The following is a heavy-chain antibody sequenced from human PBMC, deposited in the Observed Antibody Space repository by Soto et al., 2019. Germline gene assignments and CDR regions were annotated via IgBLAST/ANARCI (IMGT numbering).Heavy chain of an antibody. J-gene: IGHJ4*02. Sequence: GSVEVSFKASGYTFTSYGISWVRQAPGQGLEWMGWISAYNGNTNYAQKLQGRVTMTTDTSTSTAYMELRSLRSDDTAVYYCARAAGIVVVTAATDYWGQGTLVTVSP. CDR2: ISAYNGNT. D-gene: IGHD2-2*01. CDR3: ARAAGIVVVTAATDY. CDR1: GYTFTSYG. V-gene: IGHV1-18*01.